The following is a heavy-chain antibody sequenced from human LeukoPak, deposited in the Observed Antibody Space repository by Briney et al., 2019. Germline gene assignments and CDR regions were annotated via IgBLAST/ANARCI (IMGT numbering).Heavy chain of an antibody. CDR2: INHSGNT. J-gene: IGHJ4*02. D-gene: IGHD3-22*01. CDR1: GGSISSYY. V-gene: IGHV4-34*01. CDR3: ARGGRLFLPY. Sequence: SETLSLTCTVSGGSISSYYWNWIRQSPGKGLEWIGEINHSGNTNYNPSLKSRVTISVDTSKNQFSLKLSSVTAADTAVYYCARGGRLFLPYWGQGTLVTVSS.